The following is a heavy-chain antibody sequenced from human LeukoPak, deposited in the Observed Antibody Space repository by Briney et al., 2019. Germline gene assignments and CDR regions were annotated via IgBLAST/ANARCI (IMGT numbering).Heavy chain of an antibody. CDR1: GGSFSCYY. CDR3: ARTYYDYVWGSYRKYYFDY. D-gene: IGHD3-16*02. V-gene: IGHV4-34*01. Sequence: SETLSLTCAVYGGSFSCYYWSWIPQPPGKGLEWIGEINHSGSTNYNPSLKSRVTISVDTSKNQFSLKLSSVTAADTAVYYCARTYYDYVWGSYRKYYFDYWGQGTLVTVSS. J-gene: IGHJ4*02. CDR2: INHSGST.